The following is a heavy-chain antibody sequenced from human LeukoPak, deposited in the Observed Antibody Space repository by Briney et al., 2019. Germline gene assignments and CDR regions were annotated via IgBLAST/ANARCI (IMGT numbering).Heavy chain of an antibody. CDR3: ARDQLGTTGY. CDR1: GFTFSSYS. Sequence: GGSLRLSCAASGFTFSSYSMNWVRQAPGKGLEWVSYISSSSTIYYADSVKGRFTISRDNAKNSLYLQMNSLRAEDTAVYYCARDQLGTTGYWGQGTLVTVSS. J-gene: IGHJ4*02. D-gene: IGHD3-9*01. CDR2: ISSSSTI. V-gene: IGHV3-48*01.